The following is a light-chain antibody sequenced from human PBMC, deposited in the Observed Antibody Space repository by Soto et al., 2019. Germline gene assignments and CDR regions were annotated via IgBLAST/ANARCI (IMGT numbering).Light chain of an antibody. CDR1: SSNIGGKS. CDR2: DDN. V-gene: IGLV1-51*01. CDR3: GSWDSSLSAYV. Sequence: QSVLTQPPSVSAAPGQKVTSSCAGSSSNIGGKSVSWYQQLPGTAPKLLIYDDNKRPSGIPDRFSGSKSGTSATLGITGSQTGDEADYYCGSWDSSLSAYVFGTATKVTVL. J-gene: IGLJ1*01.